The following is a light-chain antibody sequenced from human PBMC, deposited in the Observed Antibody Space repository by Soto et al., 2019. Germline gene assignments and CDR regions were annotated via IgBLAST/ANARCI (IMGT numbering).Light chain of an antibody. CDR2: DAS. CDR3: QQYATSPYT. CDR1: QSVTSNK. J-gene: IGKJ2*01. Sequence: EIELTQSPGTLSLSPGQGATLFCRASQSVTSNKLAWYKHKVGQAPRLLLYDASRRATGIPDRFSGSGSGTDFSLTISRLAPEDFAVYFCQQYATSPYTFGQGTKLE. V-gene: IGKV3-20*01.